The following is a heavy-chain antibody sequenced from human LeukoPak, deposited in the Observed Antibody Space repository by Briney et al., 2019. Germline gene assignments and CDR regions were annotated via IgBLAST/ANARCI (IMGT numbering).Heavy chain of an antibody. J-gene: IGHJ4*02. CDR3: ARDTVTRGLDN. CDR2: INHSGST. CDR1: GGSFSGYY. Sequence: SETLSLTCAVYGGSFSGYYWSWIRQPPGKGLEWIGEINHSGSTNYNPSLKSRVTISVDTSKNQFSLKLNSVTAADTAVYFCARDTVTRGLDNWSQGTLVTVSS. V-gene: IGHV4-34*01. D-gene: IGHD4-17*01.